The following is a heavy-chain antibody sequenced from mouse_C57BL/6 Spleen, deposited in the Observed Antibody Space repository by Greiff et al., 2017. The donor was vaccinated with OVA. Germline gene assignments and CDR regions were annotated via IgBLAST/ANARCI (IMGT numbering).Heavy chain of an antibody. CDR1: GYTFTSYW. CDR3: AREGGTTY. J-gene: IGHJ3*01. Sequence: QVQLKQPGAELVRPGTSVKLSCKASGYTFTSYWMHWVKQRPGQGLEWIGVIDPSDSYTNYNQKFKGKATLTVDTSSSTAYMQLSSLTSEDSAVYYCAREGGTTYWGQGTLVTVSA. D-gene: IGHD1-1*01. V-gene: IGHV1-59*01. CDR2: IDPSDSYT.